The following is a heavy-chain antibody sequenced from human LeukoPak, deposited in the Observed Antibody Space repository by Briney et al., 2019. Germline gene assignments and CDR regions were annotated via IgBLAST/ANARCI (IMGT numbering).Heavy chain of an antibody. V-gene: IGHV4-31*03. J-gene: IGHJ4*02. CDR3: ARAAQNWNNAPYFDF. CDR1: GGSVSSGDYY. D-gene: IGHD1-1*01. Sequence: SQTLSLTCTVSGGSVSSGDYYWSWIRQHPGKGLEWIVYIYSSGTTYYNPSLKSRLTISVDTSKNQFSLKLSSVTAADTAVYYCARAAQNWNNAPYFDFWGQETLVTVSS. CDR2: IYSSGTT.